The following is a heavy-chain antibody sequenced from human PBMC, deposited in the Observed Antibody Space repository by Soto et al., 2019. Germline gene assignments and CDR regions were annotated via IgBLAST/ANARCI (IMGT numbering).Heavy chain of an antibody. CDR2: AYYRSKWYN. V-gene: IGHV6-1*01. D-gene: IGHD3-22*01. CDR1: GDSVSSNSPA. Sequence: QVQLQQSGPGLVKPSQTLSLTCAISGDSVSSNSPAWNWTRQPPPRALEWLGRAYYRSKWYNHYAVSVKSRITVNPDTSKNQFSLQLNSVTPEDTAVYYCARSGPGGYIDYWGQGTLVTVSS. J-gene: IGHJ4*02. CDR3: ARSGPGGYIDY.